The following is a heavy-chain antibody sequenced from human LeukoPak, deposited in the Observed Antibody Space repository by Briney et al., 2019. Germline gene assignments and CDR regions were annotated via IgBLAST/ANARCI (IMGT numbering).Heavy chain of an antibody. Sequence: GASVKVSCKASGYTFTSYDINWVRQATGQGLEWMGWMNPNSGNTGYAQKFQGRVTMTRNTSISTAYMELSSLRSEDTAVYYCARTPLSIAAAGTDYWGQGTLVTVSS. D-gene: IGHD6-13*01. CDR2: MNPNSGNT. V-gene: IGHV1-8*01. J-gene: IGHJ4*02. CDR1: GYTFTSYD. CDR3: ARTPLSIAAAGTDY.